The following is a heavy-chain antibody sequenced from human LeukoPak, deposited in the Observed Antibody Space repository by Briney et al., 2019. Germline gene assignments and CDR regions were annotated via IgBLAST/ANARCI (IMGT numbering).Heavy chain of an antibody. J-gene: IGHJ4*02. CDR1: GFMFSCYA. Sequence: GGSLRLSCAASGFMFSCYAMIWVRQAPGKGLEWVAVISDDGRHNYYADSVKGRFTISRDNSKSTLYLQMNSLRDDDSAAYFCARVYLERLTAGYFDHWGQGTQVTVSP. D-gene: IGHD2-8*01. V-gene: IGHV3-30*04. CDR3: ARVYLERLTAGYFDH. CDR2: ISDDGRHN.